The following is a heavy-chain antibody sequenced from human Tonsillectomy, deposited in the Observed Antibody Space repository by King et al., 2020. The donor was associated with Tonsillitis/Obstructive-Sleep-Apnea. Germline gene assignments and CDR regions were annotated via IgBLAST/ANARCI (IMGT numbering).Heavy chain of an antibody. D-gene: IGHD3-3*01. V-gene: IGHV1-46*01. CDR1: GYTFTSYY. CDR3: AIYDFWSGYQVGDV. Sequence: QLVQSGAEVKKPGASVKVSCKASGYTFTSYYMHWVRQAPGQGLEWMGIINPSGGSTSYAQKFQDRVTMTRDTSTSTVYMELSSLRSQDTAVYYFAIYDFWSGYQVGDVWGKGTTVTVSS. CDR2: INPSGGST. J-gene: IGHJ6*04.